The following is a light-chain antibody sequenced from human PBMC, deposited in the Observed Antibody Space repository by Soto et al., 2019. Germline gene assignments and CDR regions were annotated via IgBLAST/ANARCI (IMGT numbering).Light chain of an antibody. V-gene: IGLV1-51*01. CDR1: SSNIGNNY. J-gene: IGLJ2*01. Sequence: QSVLTQPPSVSAAPGQKVTISGSGSSSNIGNNYASWYQHLPGTAPKLLIYHNNKRPSGIPDRFSDSKSGTSATLVITGLQTGDEADYYCGTWDSSLNAVVFGGGTKLTVL. CDR2: HNN. CDR3: GTWDSSLNAVV.